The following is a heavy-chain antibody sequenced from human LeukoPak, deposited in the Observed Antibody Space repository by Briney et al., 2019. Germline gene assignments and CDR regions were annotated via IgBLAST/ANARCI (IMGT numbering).Heavy chain of an antibody. D-gene: IGHD3-22*01. Sequence: AGGSLRLSCAASGFTFSSYWMHWVRQAPGKGLVWVSRINSDGSSRNYADSVKGRFTISRDNSKNTLYLQMNSLRAEDTAVYYCAKATYYYDSSGYSDYWGQGTLVTVSS. CDR3: AKATYYYDSSGYSDY. J-gene: IGHJ4*02. CDR1: GFTFSSYW. CDR2: INSDGSSR. V-gene: IGHV3-74*01.